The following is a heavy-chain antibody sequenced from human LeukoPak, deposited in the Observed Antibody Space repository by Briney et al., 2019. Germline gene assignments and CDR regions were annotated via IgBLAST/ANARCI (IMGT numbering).Heavy chain of an antibody. D-gene: IGHD3-10*01. Sequence: PSETLSLTCTVSGGSISSYYWSWIRQPPGKGLEWIGYIYYSGSTNYNPSLKSRVTISVDTSKNQFSLKLSSVTAADTAVYYCARVLRVRGATWVFDYWGQGTLVTVSS. CDR2: IYYSGST. CDR3: ARVLRVRGATWVFDY. J-gene: IGHJ4*02. V-gene: IGHV4-59*01. CDR1: GGSISSYY.